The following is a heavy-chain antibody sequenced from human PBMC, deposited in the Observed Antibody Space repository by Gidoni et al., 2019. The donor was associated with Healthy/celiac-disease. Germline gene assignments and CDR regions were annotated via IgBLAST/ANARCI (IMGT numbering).Heavy chain of an antibody. CDR2: IDPSDSYT. D-gene: IGHD6-6*01. V-gene: IGHV5-10-1*03. CDR3: ARHGIAARPYYYYGMDV. Sequence: DVQLVQSGAEVKKPGASLRISCKGSGYSFTSYWISWVRQMPGKGLEWMGRIDPSDSYTNYSPSFQGHVTISADKSISTAYLQWSSLKASDTAMYYCARHGIAARPYYYYGMDVWGQGTTVTVSS. J-gene: IGHJ6*02. CDR1: GYSFTSYW.